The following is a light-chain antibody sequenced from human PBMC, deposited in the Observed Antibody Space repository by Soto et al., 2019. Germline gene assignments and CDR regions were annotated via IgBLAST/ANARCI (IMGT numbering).Light chain of an antibody. CDR2: DVS. CDR1: SSDVGGYNF. J-gene: IGLJ1*01. Sequence: QSALTQPPSASGSPGQSVTISCTGTSSDVGGYNFVSWFQHHPGKAPKLMIYDVSKRPSGVPDRFSGSKSGNTASLTVSGLEGEDEGDYCCSSYAGSTNYVFGTGTKLTVL. V-gene: IGLV2-8*01. CDR3: SSYAGSTNYV.